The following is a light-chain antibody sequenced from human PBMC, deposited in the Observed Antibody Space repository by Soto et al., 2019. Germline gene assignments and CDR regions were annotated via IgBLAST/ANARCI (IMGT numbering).Light chain of an antibody. Sequence: QSVLTQPPSVSGAPGQRATISCTGSSSNFGAGYDVQWYQQLPGTAPKYLINGNNNRPSGVPDRFSASRSGTSASLAITGLQGEDEAEYYCQSYDISLSAYVFGTGTKATVL. CDR3: QSYDISLSAYV. CDR2: GNN. CDR1: SSNFGAGYD. V-gene: IGLV1-40*01. J-gene: IGLJ1*01.